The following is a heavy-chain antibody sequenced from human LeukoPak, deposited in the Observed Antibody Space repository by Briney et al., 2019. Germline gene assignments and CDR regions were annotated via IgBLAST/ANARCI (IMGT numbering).Heavy chain of an antibody. CDR2: IIPILGIA. CDR1: GYTFTSYG. J-gene: IGHJ4*02. V-gene: IGHV1-69*04. Sequence: GASVRVSCKASGYTFTSYGISWVRQAPGQGLEWMGRIIPILGIANYAQKFQGRVTITADKSTSTAYMELSSLRSEDTAVYYCARMPLVWGSYRPIDLYYFDYWGQGTLVTVSS. D-gene: IGHD3-16*02. CDR3: ARMPLVWGSYRPIDLYYFDY.